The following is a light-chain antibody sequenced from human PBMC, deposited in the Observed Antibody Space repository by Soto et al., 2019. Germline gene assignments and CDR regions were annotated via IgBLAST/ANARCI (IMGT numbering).Light chain of an antibody. V-gene: IGKV3-15*01. Sequence: EIVMTQSPATLSVSPGERATLSCRASQSVSSKFAWYQQRPGQAPRLLIYNASTRATGIPARFSGSGSGTEFTLTISSLQSEDFGVYYCQQFENWPRTFGQGTKVEIK. CDR3: QQFENWPRT. CDR2: NAS. CDR1: QSVSSK. J-gene: IGKJ1*01.